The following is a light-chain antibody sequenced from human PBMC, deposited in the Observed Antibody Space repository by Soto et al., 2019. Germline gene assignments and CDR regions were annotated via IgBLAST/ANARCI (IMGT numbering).Light chain of an antibody. J-gene: IGKJ1*01. CDR3: HQYISFS. CDR2: EAS. Sequence: DIQMTQSPATLSTSIGDRVTFTCRASQSIGRWLAWYQQKPGKAPRLLIYEASILQSGVPSRFSGSGSGTEFTLTISSLQPDDFASYYCHQYISFSFGQGTKVEI. CDR1: QSIGRW. V-gene: IGKV1-5*03.